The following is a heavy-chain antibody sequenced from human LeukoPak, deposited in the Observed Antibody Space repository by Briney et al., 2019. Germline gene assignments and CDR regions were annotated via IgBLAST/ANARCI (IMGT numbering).Heavy chain of an antibody. Sequence: GGSLRLSCAASGFTLSTYWMHWVRQAPGKGLVWVSRIKSDGSSIMYAASVRGRFTISRDNAKNTLYLQMNSLRAEDTAVYYCARDLDYGGRSNFDHWGQGTLVTVSS. V-gene: IGHV3-74*03. CDR3: ARDLDYGGRSNFDH. CDR2: IKSDGSSI. CDR1: GFTLSTYW. J-gene: IGHJ4*02. D-gene: IGHD4-23*01.